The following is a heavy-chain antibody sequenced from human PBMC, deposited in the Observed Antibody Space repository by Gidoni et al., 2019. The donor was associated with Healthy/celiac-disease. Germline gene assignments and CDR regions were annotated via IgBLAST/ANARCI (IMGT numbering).Heavy chain of an antibody. Sequence: QVQLQQWGAGLLKPSETLSLTCAVYGGSFSGYYWSWIRQPPGKGLEWIGEINHSGRTNYNPSLKSRVTISVDTSKNQFSLKLSSVTAADTAVYYCARGRRWLQIRQGSYFDYWGQGTLVTVSS. V-gene: IGHV4-34*01. CDR1: GGSFSGYY. CDR2: INHSGRT. CDR3: ARGRRWLQIRQGSYFDY. J-gene: IGHJ4*02. D-gene: IGHD5-12*01.